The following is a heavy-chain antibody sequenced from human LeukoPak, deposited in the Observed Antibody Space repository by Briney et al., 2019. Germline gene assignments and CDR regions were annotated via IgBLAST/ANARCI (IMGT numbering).Heavy chain of an antibody. CDR1: GGSISSTNYY. J-gene: IGHJ6*03. V-gene: IGHV4-39*07. CDR3: ASGAVAGIRVDYYYYYYMDV. D-gene: IGHD6-19*01. Sequence: PSETLSLTCTVSGGSISSTNYYWGWIRQPPGKGLEWIGSIYYSGSTYYNPSLKSRVTISVDTSKNQFSLKLSSVTAADTAVYYCASGAVAGIRVDYYYYYYMDVWGKGTTVTVSS. CDR2: IYYSGST.